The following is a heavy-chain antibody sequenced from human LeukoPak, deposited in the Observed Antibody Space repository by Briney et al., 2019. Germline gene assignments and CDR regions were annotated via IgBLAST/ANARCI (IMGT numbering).Heavy chain of an antibody. CDR2: IYPGDSDT. V-gene: IGHV5-51*01. Sequence: GESLKISCKGSGYSFTSYWIGWVRQMPGKGLEWMGIIYPGDSDTRYSPSFQGQVTILADKSISTAYLQWSSLKASDTAMYYCARFGYYDYVWGRTNYFDYWGQGTLVTVSS. CDR3: ARFGYYDYVWGRTNYFDY. D-gene: IGHD3-16*01. CDR1: GYSFTSYW. J-gene: IGHJ4*02.